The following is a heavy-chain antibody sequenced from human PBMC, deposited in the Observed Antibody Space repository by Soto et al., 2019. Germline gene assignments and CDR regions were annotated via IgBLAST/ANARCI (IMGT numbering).Heavy chain of an antibody. D-gene: IGHD3-22*01. Sequence: QVQLVESGGGVVQPGRSLRLSCAASGFTFSSYGMHWVRQAPGKGLEWVAVISYDGSNKYYADSVKGRFTISRDNSKNTLYLQMNSLRAEDTAVYYCAKDLRAHDYDSSGSAFGYWGQGTLVTVSS. CDR3: AKDLRAHDYDSSGSAFGY. CDR2: ISYDGSNK. V-gene: IGHV3-30*18. CDR1: GFTFSSYG. J-gene: IGHJ4*02.